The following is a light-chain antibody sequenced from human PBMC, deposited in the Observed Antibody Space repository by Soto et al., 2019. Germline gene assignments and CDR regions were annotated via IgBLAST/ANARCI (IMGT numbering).Light chain of an antibody. Sequence: EIVLTQSPGTLSLSPGERATLSCRPSQTVISSYLAWYQQKPGQAPRLLLYATSVRAPGIPDRFSGSGSGPDFTLTISRLEPEDFGVYYCHQYGSSPPGTFGQGTKVEIQ. CDR3: HQYGSSPPGT. CDR2: ATS. CDR1: QTVISSY. J-gene: IGKJ1*01. V-gene: IGKV3-20*01.